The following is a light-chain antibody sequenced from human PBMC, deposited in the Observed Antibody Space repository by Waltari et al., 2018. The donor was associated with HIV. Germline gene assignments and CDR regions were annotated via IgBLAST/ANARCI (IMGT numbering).Light chain of an antibody. J-gene: IGLJ3*02. CDR1: SSNFGSNT. CDR3: AAWDDSLNGLWV. CDR2: GNT. Sequence: QSVLTQQPPASGTPGQRVTISCSGSSSNFGSNTVNWYQQRPGTAPKLLIYGNTQRPSGVPDRFSGSKSGTSASLAISGLQSDDEADYYCAAWDDSLNGLWVFGGGTKLTVL. V-gene: IGLV1-44*01.